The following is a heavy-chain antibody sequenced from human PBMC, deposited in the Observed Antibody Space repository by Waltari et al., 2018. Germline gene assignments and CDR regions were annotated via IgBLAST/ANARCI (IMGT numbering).Heavy chain of an antibody. V-gene: IGHV3-23*01. Sequence: EVQLLASGGGLVQPGGSLRLSCAASGITFRPSAMNWVRQAPGKGLEWVSTISGSGGSTYFADSVKGRFSIFRDNSKNTLSLHMDSLRAEDTAVYYCAKGDYGDYTWFDPWGQGTLVTVSS. CDR3: AKGDYGDYTWFDP. CDR1: GITFRPSA. CDR2: ISGSGGST. J-gene: IGHJ5*02. D-gene: IGHD4-17*01.